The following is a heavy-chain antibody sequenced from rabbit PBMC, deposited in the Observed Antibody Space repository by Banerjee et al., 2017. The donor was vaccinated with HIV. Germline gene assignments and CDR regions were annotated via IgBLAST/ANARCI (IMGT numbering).Heavy chain of an antibody. CDR2: VDVDSGDDT. Sequence: QSLEESGGDLVQPGASLTLTCKASGFSFSSGYFMWWVRQAPGKGLEWIARVDVDSGDDTDYASWAKGRFTISRTSSTTVTLQMTSLTAADTATYFCARSYPGTGGYSDSWGPGTLVTVS. CDR1: GFSFSSGYF. D-gene: IGHD7-1*01. CDR3: ARSYPGTGGYSDS. V-gene: IGHV1S40*01. J-gene: IGHJ6*01.